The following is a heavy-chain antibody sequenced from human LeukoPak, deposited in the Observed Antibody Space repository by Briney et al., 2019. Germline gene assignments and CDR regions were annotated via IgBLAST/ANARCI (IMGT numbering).Heavy chain of an antibody. CDR2: IYSGGST. V-gene: IGHV3-53*01. D-gene: IGHD2-2*01. Sequence: GGSLRLSCAASGFTVSSNYMSWVRQAPGKGLEWVSVIYSGGSTYYADSVKGRFTISRDNSKSTLYLQMNSLRAEDTAVYYCAREGYCSSTSCYRMDVWGKGTTVTVSS. CDR1: GFTVSSNY. J-gene: IGHJ6*03. CDR3: AREGYCSSTSCYRMDV.